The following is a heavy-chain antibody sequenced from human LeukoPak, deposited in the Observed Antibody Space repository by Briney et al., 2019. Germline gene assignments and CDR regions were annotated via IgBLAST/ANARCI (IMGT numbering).Heavy chain of an antibody. CDR2: ISWKSGSI. CDR3: AKGVVVVPAAIYYGMDV. D-gene: IGHD2-2*02. V-gene: IGHV3-9*01. CDR1: GFSFDDYA. Sequence: GRSLRLSCAASGFSFDDYAMHWVRQAPGKGLEWVSGISWKSGSIGYADSVKGRFTISRDNAKNSLYLQMNSLRAEDTALYYCAKGVVVVPAAIYYGMDVWGQGTTVTVSS. J-gene: IGHJ6*02.